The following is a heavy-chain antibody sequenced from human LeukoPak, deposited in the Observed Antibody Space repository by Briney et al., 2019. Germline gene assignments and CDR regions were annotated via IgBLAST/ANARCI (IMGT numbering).Heavy chain of an antibody. J-gene: IGHJ4*02. Sequence: ASVKVSCKASGYTFTSYGISWVRQAPGQGLEWMGWISAYNGNTNYAQKLQGRVTMTTDTSTSTAYMELRSLRSDDTAVYCCASGRGRYFDWLPHCFDYWGQGTLVTVSS. V-gene: IGHV1-18*01. CDR1: GYTFTSYG. CDR3: ASGRGRYFDWLPHCFDY. D-gene: IGHD3-9*01. CDR2: ISAYNGNT.